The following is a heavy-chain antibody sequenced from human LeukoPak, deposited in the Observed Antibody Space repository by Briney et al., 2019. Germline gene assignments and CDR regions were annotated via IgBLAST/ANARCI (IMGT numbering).Heavy chain of an antibody. CDR3: AKVGFSEMEWLLYSDH. CDR1: GLTFSSYA. J-gene: IGHJ4*02. V-gene: IGHV3-23*01. D-gene: IGHD3-3*01. CDR2: ISGSSGHT. Sequence: GGSLRLSCAASGLTFSSYAMSWVSQAPGKGLEWVTAISGSSGHTYYADSVKGRFTISRDNSKNTLYLQMNSLRAEDTAVYYCAKVGFSEMEWLLYSDHWGQGTLVTVSS.